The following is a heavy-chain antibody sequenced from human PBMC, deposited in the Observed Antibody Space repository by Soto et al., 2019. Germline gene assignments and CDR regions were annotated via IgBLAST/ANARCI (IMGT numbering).Heavy chain of an antibody. CDR2: LSGSGDRT. D-gene: IGHD5-12*01. CDR1: ELTFSSYA. CDR3: AKVQSGYVTDASDI. Sequence: GGSLRLSCTASELTFSSYAMSWVRQAPGKGLEWVSGLSGSGDRTYYADSVKGRFIISRDSSRNTLFLQMNSLRAEDTAVYYCAKVQSGYVTDASDIWGQGTMVTVSS. V-gene: IGHV3-23*01. J-gene: IGHJ3*02.